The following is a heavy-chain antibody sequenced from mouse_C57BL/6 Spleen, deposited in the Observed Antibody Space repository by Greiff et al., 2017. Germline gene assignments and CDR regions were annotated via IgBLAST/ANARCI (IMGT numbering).Heavy chain of an antibody. CDR2: ISSGGDYI. CDR3: TRDRDLYYFDY. V-gene: IGHV5-9-1*02. J-gene: IGHJ2*01. Sequence: EVKLVESGEGLVKPGGSLKLSCAASGFTFSSYAMSWVRQTPEKRLEWVAYISSGGDYIYYADTVKGRFTISRDNARNTLYLQMSSLKSEDTAMYYCTRDRDLYYFDYWGPGTTLTVSS. CDR1: GFTFSSYA.